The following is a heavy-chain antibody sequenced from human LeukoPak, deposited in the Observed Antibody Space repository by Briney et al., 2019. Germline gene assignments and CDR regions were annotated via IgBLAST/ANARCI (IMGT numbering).Heavy chain of an antibody. CDR2: INWNGGST. J-gene: IGHJ4*02. CDR3: ARVSDISVAAYFDY. V-gene: IGHV3-20*04. CDR1: GFTFDDDG. D-gene: IGHD6-19*01. Sequence: GGSLRLSCAASGFTFDDDGLSWVREAPGKGLEWGSTINWNGGSTGYADSVEGRFTISRDNAKNSLYLQMNSLRAEDTALYYCARVSDISVAAYFDYWGQGTLVTVSS.